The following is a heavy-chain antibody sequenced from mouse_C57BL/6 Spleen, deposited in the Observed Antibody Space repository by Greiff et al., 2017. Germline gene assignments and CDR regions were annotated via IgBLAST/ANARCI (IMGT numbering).Heavy chain of an antibody. Sequence: QVQLQQSGAELARPGASVKLSYKASGYTFTSYGISWVQQRTGQGLEWIGEIYPRSGNSYYNEKFKGKATLTADKSSSTAYMELRSLTSEDSAVYFCAREGVTTVVAPFWYFDVWGTGTTVTVSS. CDR2: IYPRSGNS. D-gene: IGHD1-1*01. CDR3: AREGVTTVVAPFWYFDV. CDR1: GYTFTSYG. J-gene: IGHJ1*03. V-gene: IGHV1-81*01.